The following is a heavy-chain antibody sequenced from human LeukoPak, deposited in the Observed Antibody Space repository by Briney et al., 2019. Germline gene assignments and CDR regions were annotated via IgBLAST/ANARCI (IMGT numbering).Heavy chain of an antibody. CDR1: GFTVITNY. CDR2: IYSDGTT. CDR3: ARDRFYCSSTSCPPRGDYYGMDV. Sequence: GGSLRLSCAASGFTVITNYMSWVRQAPGKGLEWVSVIYSDGTTHYADSVKGRFTISRDNSKNTLYLQTSSLRAEDTAVYFCARDRFYCSSTSCPPRGDYYGMDVWGQGTTVTVSS. D-gene: IGHD2-2*01. V-gene: IGHV3-66*01. J-gene: IGHJ6*02.